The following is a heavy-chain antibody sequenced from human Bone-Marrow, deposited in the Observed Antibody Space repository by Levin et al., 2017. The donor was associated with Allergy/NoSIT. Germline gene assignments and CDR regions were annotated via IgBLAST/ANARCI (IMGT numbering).Heavy chain of an antibody. J-gene: IGHJ6*02. CDR1: GGSVSGGSYH. CDR3: ARGLAITASRTRGLDV. Sequence: GSLRLSCSVSGGSVSGGSYHWNWIRQSPGKGLEYIGYIYDNGGANYNPSLKSRSTISVDTSKNHFSLKLTSVTAADTGVYYCARGLAITASRTRGLDVWGQGTTVTVSS. D-gene: IGHD5-12*01. V-gene: IGHV4-61*03. CDR2: IYDNGGA.